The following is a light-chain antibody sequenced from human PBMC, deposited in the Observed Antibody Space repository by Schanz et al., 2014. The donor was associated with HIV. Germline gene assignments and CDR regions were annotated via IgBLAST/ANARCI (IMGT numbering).Light chain of an antibody. V-gene: IGLV1-44*01. CDR2: GNS. CDR3: AAWDDSLTGGF. J-gene: IGLJ2*01. Sequence: QSVLTQPPSASGTPGQRVTISCSGSSSNIGSNTVNWYQQLPGTAPKLLISGNSNRPSGVPDRFSGSKSGTSASLAISGLRSEDEADYFCAAWDDSLTGGFFGGGTKLTVL. CDR1: SSNIGSNT.